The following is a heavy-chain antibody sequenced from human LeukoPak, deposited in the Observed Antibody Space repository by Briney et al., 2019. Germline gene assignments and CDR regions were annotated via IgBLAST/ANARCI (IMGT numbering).Heavy chain of an antibody. CDR3: ATVGSYCSSTSCYKGYYFDY. V-gene: IGHV1-24*01. CDR2: FDPEDGET. Sequence: ASVKVSCKVSGYTLTELSMHWVRQAPGKGLEWMGGFDPEDGETIYAQKFQGRVTMTEDTSTDTAYMELSSLRSEDTAVYYCATVGSYCSSTSCYKGYYFDYWGQGTLVTASS. CDR1: GYTLTELS. J-gene: IGHJ4*02. D-gene: IGHD2-2*02.